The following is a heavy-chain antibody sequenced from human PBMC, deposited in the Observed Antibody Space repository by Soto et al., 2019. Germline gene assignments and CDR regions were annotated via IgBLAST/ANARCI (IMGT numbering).Heavy chain of an antibody. D-gene: IGHD6-19*01. Sequence: GGSLRLSCAASGFTFSSYWMHWVRQAPEKGLVWVSHINSDGSSSTYADSVKGRFTISRDNAKNTLYLQMNSLRAEDTAVYYCVRLLGGWYIDYWGQGTLVTVSS. J-gene: IGHJ4*02. CDR2: INSDGSSS. CDR1: GFTFSSYW. V-gene: IGHV3-74*01. CDR3: VRLLGGWYIDY.